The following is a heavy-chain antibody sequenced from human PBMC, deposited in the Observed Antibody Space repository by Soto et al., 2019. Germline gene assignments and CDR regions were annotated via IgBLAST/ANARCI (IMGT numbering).Heavy chain of an antibody. CDR3: ARFETGGSY. Sequence: SETPSLTCTVSGGSISSSSYYWGWIRQPPGKGLEWIGSIYYSGSTYYNPSLKSRVTISVDTSKNQFSLKLSSVTAADTAVYYCARFETGGSYWGQGTLVTVSS. V-gene: IGHV4-39*07. CDR1: GGSISSSSYY. J-gene: IGHJ4*02. CDR2: IYYSGST. D-gene: IGHD1-1*01.